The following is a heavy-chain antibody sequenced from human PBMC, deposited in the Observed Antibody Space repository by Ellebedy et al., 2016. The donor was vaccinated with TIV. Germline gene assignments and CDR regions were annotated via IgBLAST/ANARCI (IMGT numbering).Heavy chain of an antibody. CDR3: ARDGGGSYSDAFEI. CDR2: VYYSGNT. V-gene: IGHV4-59*11. CDR1: GGSISRHF. Sequence: PGGSLRLSCTVSGGSISRHFWSWIRQPPGKGLEWIGYVYYSGNTNYNPSLKSRVTISVDTSKNQFSLKLDSVTAADTAVYYCARDGGGSYSDAFEIWGQGTMVTVSS. D-gene: IGHD1-26*01. J-gene: IGHJ3*02.